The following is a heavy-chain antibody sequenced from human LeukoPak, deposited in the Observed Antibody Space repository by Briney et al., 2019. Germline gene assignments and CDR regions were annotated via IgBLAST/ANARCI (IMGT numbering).Heavy chain of an antibody. CDR3: ARETRYFDWIPDY. Sequence: SETLSLTCAVSGGSVTTYRWTWIRQPPGKGLEWIGHIHYSGGADYNPSLKSRVSMSLDTSKNQFSLKLSSVTAADTAVYYCARETRYFDWIPDYWGQGTLVTVSS. CDR1: GGSVTTYR. J-gene: IGHJ4*02. CDR2: IHYSGGA. D-gene: IGHD3-9*01. V-gene: IGHV4-59*02.